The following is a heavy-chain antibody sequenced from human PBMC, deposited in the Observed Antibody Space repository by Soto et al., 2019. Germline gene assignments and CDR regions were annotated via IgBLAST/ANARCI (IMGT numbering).Heavy chain of an antibody. J-gene: IGHJ4*02. CDR2: ISGGGDST. Sequence: EVQLLESGGGLVQPGGSLRLSCAASGFTFSNYAMSWVRQAPGKGLEWISAISGGGDSTYYADSVKGRFTISRDNSKNAQYVQVNGVSVEDTAVYYCANVGGGGNSWSTGWGQGTLVTVSS. D-gene: IGHD6-13*01. V-gene: IGHV3-23*01. CDR3: ANVGGGGNSWSTG. CDR1: GFTFSNYA.